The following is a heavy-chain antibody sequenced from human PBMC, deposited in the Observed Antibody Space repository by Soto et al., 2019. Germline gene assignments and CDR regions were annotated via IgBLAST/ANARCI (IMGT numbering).Heavy chain of an antibody. J-gene: IGHJ5*02. CDR3: ASRARWVKGFDP. D-gene: IGHD3-22*01. V-gene: IGHV4-34*01. CDR1: GGSFSGYY. CDR2: INHSGST. Sequence: QVQLQQWGAGLLKPSETLSLTCAVYGGSFSGYYWSWIRQPPGKGLEWLGEINHSGSTHYNPSLKRRVTLSVDTSKNQFSLKLSYVTAADTAVYYCASRARWVKGFDPWGQGTLVTVSS.